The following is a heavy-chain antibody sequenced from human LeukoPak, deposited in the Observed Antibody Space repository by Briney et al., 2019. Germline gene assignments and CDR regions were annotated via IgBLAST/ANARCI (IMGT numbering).Heavy chain of an antibody. CDR3: AGHHPRNTVDF. V-gene: IGHV4-59*08. D-gene: IGHD2/OR15-2a*01. Sequence: SETLSLTCTVSGGSISSYYWSWIRQPPGKGLEWIAYISDIGSINYNPSLKSRLTISLDTSKNQFSLKLSSVTAADTAVYYCAGHHPRNTVDFWGQGTLVTVSS. J-gene: IGHJ4*02. CDR2: ISDIGSI. CDR1: GGSISSYY.